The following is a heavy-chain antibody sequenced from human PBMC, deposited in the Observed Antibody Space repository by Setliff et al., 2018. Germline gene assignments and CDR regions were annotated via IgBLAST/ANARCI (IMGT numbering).Heavy chain of an antibody. V-gene: IGHV1-69*05. J-gene: IGHJ6*03. D-gene: IGHD2-21*01. Sequence: SVKVSCKASGGTFSSYGISWVRQAPGQGLEWMGGTIPIFGTTNYAQKFQGRVTIITDESTSTAYMELSSLTSADTAVYFCARETVVVISSTKYYYYMDVWGEGTTVTVSS. CDR3: ARETVVVISSTKYYYYMDV. CDR1: GGTFSSYG. CDR2: TIPIFGTT.